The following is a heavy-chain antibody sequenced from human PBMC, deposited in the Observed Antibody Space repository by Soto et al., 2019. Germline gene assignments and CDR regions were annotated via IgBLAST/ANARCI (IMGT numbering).Heavy chain of an antibody. CDR1: GGSFSGYY. CDR2: INHSGST. Sequence: PSETLSLTCAVYGGSFSGYYWSWIRQPPGKGLEWIGEINHSGSTNYNPSLKSRVTISVDTSKNQFSLKLSSVTAADTAVYYCERAGVDLRITIFGVVIALDAFDIWGQGTMVNVS. J-gene: IGHJ3*02. D-gene: IGHD3-3*01. CDR3: ERAGVDLRITIFGVVIALDAFDI. V-gene: IGHV4-34*01.